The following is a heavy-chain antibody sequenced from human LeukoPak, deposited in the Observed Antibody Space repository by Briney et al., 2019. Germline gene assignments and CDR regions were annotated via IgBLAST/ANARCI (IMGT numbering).Heavy chain of an antibody. J-gene: IGHJ6*02. CDR3: ARDRAEYGDSGLYFYYGMDV. V-gene: IGHV4-31*03. CDR2: IYYSGSA. D-gene: IGHD4-17*01. Sequence: SETLSLTCSVSGGSISSGGYYWSWIRQHPGKGLEWIGYIYYSGSAYYKPSLNSRVTISLDTSKNQFSLRMTSVTAADTAVYYCARDRAEYGDSGLYFYYGMDVWGQGTTVTVSS. CDR1: GGSISSGGYY.